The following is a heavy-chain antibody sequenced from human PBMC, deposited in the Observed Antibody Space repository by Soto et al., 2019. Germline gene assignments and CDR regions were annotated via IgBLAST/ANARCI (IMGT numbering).Heavy chain of an antibody. V-gene: IGHV1-3*01. CDR1: GYTFTSYA. D-gene: IGHD3-10*01. Sequence: ASVKVSCKASGYTFTSYAMHWVRQAPGQRLEWMGWINAGNGNTKYSQKFQGRVTITRDTSASTAYMELSSLRSEDTAVYYCARENRGDGSGSYSAYYYYYMDVWGKGTTVTVSS. J-gene: IGHJ6*03. CDR3: ARENRGDGSGSYSAYYYYYMDV. CDR2: INAGNGNT.